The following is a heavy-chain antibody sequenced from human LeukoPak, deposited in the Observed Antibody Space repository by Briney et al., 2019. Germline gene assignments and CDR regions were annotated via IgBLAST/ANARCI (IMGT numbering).Heavy chain of an antibody. D-gene: IGHD3-10*01. J-gene: IGHJ6*03. V-gene: IGHV4-59*12. CDR3: ARSAPSLFYFYYMDV. Sequence: SETLSLTCTVSGGSISSYYWSWIRQPPGKGLEWIGYIYYSGSTNYSPSLKSRVTISLDRSENKFSLNLTSVTAADTALYYCARSAPSLFYFYYMDVWGKGTTVTVSS. CDR1: GGSISSYY. CDR2: IYYSGST.